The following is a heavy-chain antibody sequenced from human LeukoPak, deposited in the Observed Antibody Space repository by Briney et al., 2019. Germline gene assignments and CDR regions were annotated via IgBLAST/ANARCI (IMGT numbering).Heavy chain of an antibody. CDR1: GFTFSSYA. J-gene: IGHJ4*02. D-gene: IGHD1-7*01. CDR3: AKDIRPITGTAETLDH. CDR2: ISGSGGST. V-gene: IGHV3-23*01. Sequence: GGSLRLSCAASGFTFSSYAMSWVRQAPGKGLEWVSAISGSGGSTYYADSVKGRFTISRDNSKNTLYLQMNSLRAEDTAVYYCAKDIRPITGTAETLDHWGQGTLVTVSS.